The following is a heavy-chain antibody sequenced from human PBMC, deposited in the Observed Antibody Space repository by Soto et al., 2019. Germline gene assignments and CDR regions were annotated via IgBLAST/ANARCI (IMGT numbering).Heavy chain of an antibody. CDR2: ISYDGTNK. Sequence: AGGSLRLSCAASGFTFTPFDMHWVRQAPGKGPEWVALISYDGTNKFYADSVKGRFTISRDNSKSTLYLQVDGLRPEDAAVYYCARDPKTSGGQHWAFNYFDSWGQGTLVTVSS. CDR1: GFTFTPFD. J-gene: IGHJ4*02. CDR3: ARDPKTSGGQHWAFNYFDS. D-gene: IGHD7-27*01. V-gene: IGHV3-30-3*01.